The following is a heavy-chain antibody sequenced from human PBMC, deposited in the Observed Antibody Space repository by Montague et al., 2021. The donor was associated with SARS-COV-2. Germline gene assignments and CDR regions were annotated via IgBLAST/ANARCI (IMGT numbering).Heavy chain of an antibody. Sequence: SETLSLTCTVSGGSIDGNHWTWVRQSPGKGLEWIGQIGSTHYNPSLESRISTSVDTSKSQFSLNLASVAAADSAIYYCAMLYGGGGGRGYWGQGTLVTVSS. V-gene: IGHV4-59*01. CDR3: AMLYGGGGGRGY. J-gene: IGHJ4*02. CDR1: GGSIDGNH. D-gene: IGHD4-23*01. CDR2: IGST.